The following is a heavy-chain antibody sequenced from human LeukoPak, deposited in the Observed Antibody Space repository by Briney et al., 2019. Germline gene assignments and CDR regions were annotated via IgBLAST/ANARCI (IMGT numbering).Heavy chain of an antibody. CDR2: IHTSGST. V-gene: IGHV4-4*09. CDR1: DGSISNSL. J-gene: IGHJ4*02. CDR3: ANSYDGKIVPFDN. D-gene: IGHD4-23*01. Sequence: KSSETLSLTCTVPDGSISNSLWNWVRQPPGKGLEWIAYIHTSGSTNYNPAFKSRVTLSVDTSKSQFSLRLNSVTASDTAVYYCANSYDGKIVPFDNWGQGTLVTVSS.